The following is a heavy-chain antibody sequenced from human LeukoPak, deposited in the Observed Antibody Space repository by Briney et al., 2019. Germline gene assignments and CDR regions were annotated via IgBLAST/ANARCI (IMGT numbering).Heavy chain of an antibody. Sequence: PSETLSLTCTVSGGSISSYYWSWIRQPPGKGREWIGYIYYSGSTNYNPSLKSRVTISVDTSKNQFSLKLSSVTAADTAVYYCARLRGHSSSWYYYYGMDAWGQGTTVTVSS. CDR3: ARLRGHSSSWYYYYGMDA. V-gene: IGHV4-59*08. J-gene: IGHJ6*02. CDR1: GGSISSYY. D-gene: IGHD6-13*01. CDR2: IYYSGST.